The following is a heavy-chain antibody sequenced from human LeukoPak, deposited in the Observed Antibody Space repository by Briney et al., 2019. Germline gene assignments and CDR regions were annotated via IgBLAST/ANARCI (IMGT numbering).Heavy chain of an antibody. J-gene: IGHJ4*02. CDR1: GGSISSSAYH. V-gene: IGHV4-39*01. CDR2: IHIGGST. Sequence: SETLSLTCTVSGGSISSSAYHWGWIRQPPGKGLEWIGSIHIGGSTYYNPSFKSRVTISVDTSKNQFSLKLRSVTAADTANYCARLWSTDCSGGSCPHQPNSWGQGTLVTVSS. CDR3: ARLWSTDCSGGSCPHQPNS. D-gene: IGHD2-15*01.